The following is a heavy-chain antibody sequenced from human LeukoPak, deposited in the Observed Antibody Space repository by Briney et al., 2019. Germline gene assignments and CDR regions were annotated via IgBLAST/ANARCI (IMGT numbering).Heavy chain of an antibody. D-gene: IGHD4-23*01. Sequence: SETLSLTCAVSGGSISSSNWWSWVRQPPGKGLEWIGEIYHSGSTNYNPSLKSRVTISVDKSKNQFSLKLSSVTAADTAVYYCARDKTTVVPYGMDVWGQGTTVTVSS. CDR1: GGSISSSNW. CDR2: IYHSGST. V-gene: IGHV4-4*02. CDR3: ARDKTTVVPYGMDV. J-gene: IGHJ6*02.